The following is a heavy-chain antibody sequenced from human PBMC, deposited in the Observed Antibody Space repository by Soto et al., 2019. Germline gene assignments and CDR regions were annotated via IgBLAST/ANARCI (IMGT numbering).Heavy chain of an antibody. CDR2: TYYSGST. Sequence: PSETLSLTCTVSGGSISSGGYYWSWIRQHPGKGLEWIGYTYYSGSTYYNPSLKSRVTISVDTSKNQFSLKLSSVTAADTAVYYCARGVQYYYDSSGYYQTWGQGTLVTVSS. V-gene: IGHV4-31*03. D-gene: IGHD3-22*01. CDR3: ARGVQYYYDSSGYYQT. J-gene: IGHJ4*02. CDR1: GGSISSGGYY.